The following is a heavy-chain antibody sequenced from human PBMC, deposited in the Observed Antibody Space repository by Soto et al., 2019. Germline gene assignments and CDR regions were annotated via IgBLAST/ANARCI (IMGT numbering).Heavy chain of an antibody. Sequence: EVQLVESGGGLVQPGGSLRLSCAASGFTFSSYSMNWVRQAPGKGLEWVSYISSSSSTIYYADSVKGRFTISRDNAKHSLYLHMNSLRDEDTAVYYCASESISHAFDIWGHGTMVTVSS. J-gene: IGHJ3*02. CDR3: ASESISHAFDI. V-gene: IGHV3-48*02. D-gene: IGHD3-10*01. CDR1: GFTFSSYS. CDR2: ISSSSSTI.